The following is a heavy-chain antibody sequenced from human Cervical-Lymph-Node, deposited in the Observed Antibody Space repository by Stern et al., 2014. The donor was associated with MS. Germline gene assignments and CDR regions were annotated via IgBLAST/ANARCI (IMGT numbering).Heavy chain of an antibody. J-gene: IGHJ5*02. CDR3: ARRQTTAIPLDL. CDR1: GYSIDYYG. V-gene: IGHV7-4-1*02. Sequence: VQLVESGSGLKKPGASVRISCKASGYSIDYYGLNWVRQAPGQGVEWMGWINTASGHPTYGQGFTGRFVFSLDTSVNTAYLLISSLRPDDTAVYYCARRQTTAIPLDLWGQGTLVVVSS. D-gene: IGHD2-21*02. CDR2: INTASGHP.